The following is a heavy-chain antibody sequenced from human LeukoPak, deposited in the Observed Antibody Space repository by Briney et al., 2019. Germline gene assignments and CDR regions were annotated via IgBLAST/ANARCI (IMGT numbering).Heavy chain of an antibody. V-gene: IGHV4-39*01. CDR1: GGSISSSSYY. CDR2: IYYSGST. Sequence: SETLSLTCTVSGGSISSSSYYWGWIRQPPGKGLEWIGSIYYSGSTYYNPSLKSRVTISVDTSKNQFSPELSSVTAADTAVYYCARPPYYYDSSGSLWGQGTLVTVSS. CDR3: ARPPYYYDSSGSL. D-gene: IGHD3-22*01. J-gene: IGHJ4*02.